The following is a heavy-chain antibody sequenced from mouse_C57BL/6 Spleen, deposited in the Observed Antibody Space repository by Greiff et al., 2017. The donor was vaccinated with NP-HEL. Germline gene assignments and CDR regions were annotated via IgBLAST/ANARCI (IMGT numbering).Heavy chain of an antibody. Sequence: QVQLQQPGAELVRPGSSVKLSCKASGYTFTSYWMDWVKQRPGQGLEWIGNIYPSDSETHYIQKFKDKATLTVDKSSSTASMQLSSLTSEDSAVYDCARDYYGSSYGYFDVWGTGTTVTVSS. D-gene: IGHD1-1*01. CDR2: IYPSDSET. J-gene: IGHJ1*03. V-gene: IGHV1-61*01. CDR3: ARDYYGSSYGYFDV. CDR1: GYTFTSYW.